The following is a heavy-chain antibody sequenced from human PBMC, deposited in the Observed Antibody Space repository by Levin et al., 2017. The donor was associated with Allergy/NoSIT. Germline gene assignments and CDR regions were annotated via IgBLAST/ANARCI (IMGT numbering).Heavy chain of an antibody. Sequence: AGGSLRLSCAASGFTFRASAMHWVRQASGKGLEWVGRIRTRANLYATAYAASVKGRFTISRDDSKSTAYLQMNSLKIEDTAVYYCFNSDYDFLAGSWGQGTLVTVSS. J-gene: IGHJ5*02. CDR2: IRTRANLYAT. V-gene: IGHV3-73*01. CDR1: GFTFRASA. D-gene: IGHD4-11*01. CDR3: FNSDYDFLAGS.